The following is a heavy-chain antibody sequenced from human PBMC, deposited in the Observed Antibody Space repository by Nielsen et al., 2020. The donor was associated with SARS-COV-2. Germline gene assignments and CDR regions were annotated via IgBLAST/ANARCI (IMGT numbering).Heavy chain of an antibody. CDR1: GFMFSSYA. CDR3: VRGLQVPNGLAHR. J-gene: IGHJ4*02. D-gene: IGHD3-16*01. Sequence: GESLKISCSASGFMFSSYAMHWVRQAPGKGLEYVSAISSDGDITNYVGSVKGRFIISRDNSKSTLFLQMNGLRADDTAIYYCVRGLQVPNGLAHRWGQGTLVTVSS. V-gene: IGHV3-64D*09. CDR2: ISSDGDIT.